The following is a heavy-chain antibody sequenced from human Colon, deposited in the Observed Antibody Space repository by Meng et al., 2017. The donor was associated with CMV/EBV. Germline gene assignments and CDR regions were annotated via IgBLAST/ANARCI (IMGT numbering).Heavy chain of an antibody. D-gene: IGHD2-21*01. Sequence: YTFTGYYIHGVRQAPRQGLEWVGRINPNTGGTNSAQKFQGRVTMTRDTSISTAYMELRSLGSGDTAVYFCARVKISIPTWLRNSFDDWGQGTLVTVSS. J-gene: IGHJ4*02. V-gene: IGHV1-2*06. CDR3: ARVKISIPTWLRNSFDD. CDR1: YTFTGYY. CDR2: INPNTGGT.